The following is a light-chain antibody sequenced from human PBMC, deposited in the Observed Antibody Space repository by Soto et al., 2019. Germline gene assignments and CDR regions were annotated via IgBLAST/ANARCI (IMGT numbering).Light chain of an antibody. CDR3: QQLTNFRFT. CDR1: QSINKF. Sequence: IQLTQSPSSLSASVGDRVTITCRASQSINKFLAWYQQRPGKAPQLLVYGASTLQSGVPSRFSGSGSGTDFTFTISSLQLEDFVTYYCQQLTNFRFTFGQGTKLDIK. V-gene: IGKV1-9*01. CDR2: GAS. J-gene: IGKJ2*01.